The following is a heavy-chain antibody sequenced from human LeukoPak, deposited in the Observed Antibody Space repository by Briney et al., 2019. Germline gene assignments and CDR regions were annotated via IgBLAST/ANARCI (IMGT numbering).Heavy chain of an antibody. CDR3: ARDRLTSGSYFFDY. CDR1: AFTFSDNR. J-gene: IGHJ4*02. CDR2: ISGRSSPI. D-gene: IGHD1-26*01. Sequence: GRSPRLSRAASAFTFSDNRVNSVRQAPGKGREWISYISGRSSPIYYADTVGGRFTISRDNAMNSMYLQMNSLRAEDTAVYYCARDRLTSGSYFFDYWGQGTLVTVSS. V-gene: IGHV3-48*01.